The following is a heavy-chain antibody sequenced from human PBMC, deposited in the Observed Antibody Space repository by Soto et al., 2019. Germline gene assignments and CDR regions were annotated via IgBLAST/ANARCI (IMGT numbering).Heavy chain of an antibody. Sequence: TSETLSLTCAVYGGSFSGYYWSWIRQPPGKGLEWIGEINHSGSTNYNPSLKSRVTISVDTSKNQFSLKLSSVTAADTAVYYCARDRYSNYYYYYGMDVWGQGTTVTVSS. CDR1: GGSFSGYY. J-gene: IGHJ6*02. CDR3: ARDRYSNYYYYYGMDV. V-gene: IGHV4-34*01. CDR2: INHSGST. D-gene: IGHD4-4*01.